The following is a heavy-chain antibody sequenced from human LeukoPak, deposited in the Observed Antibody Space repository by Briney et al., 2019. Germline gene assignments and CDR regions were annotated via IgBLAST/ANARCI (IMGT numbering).Heavy chain of an antibody. CDR2: ISYDGSNK. CDR1: GFTFNSYA. Sequence: GGSLRLSCAASGFTFNSYAMHWVRQAPGKGLEWVAVISYDGSNKNYGDSVKGRFTISRVNSKNTLYLQMNSLSAEDTAVYYCARSVVTATPHYFQHWGQGTLVTVSS. D-gene: IGHD2-21*02. CDR3: ARSVVTATPHYFQH. V-gene: IGHV3-30*04. J-gene: IGHJ1*01.